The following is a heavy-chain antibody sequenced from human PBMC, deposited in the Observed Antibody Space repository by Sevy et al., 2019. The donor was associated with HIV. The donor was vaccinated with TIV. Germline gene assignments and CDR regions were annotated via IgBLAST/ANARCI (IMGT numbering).Heavy chain of an antibody. J-gene: IGHJ6*02. D-gene: IGHD6-19*01. CDR2: IYYSGST. CDR1: GGSISSSSYY. Sequence: SETLSLTCTVSGGSISSSSYYWGWIRQPPGKGLEWIGSIYYSGSTYYNPSLKSRVTISVDTSKNQFSLKLSSVTAADTAVYYCAGLSRNGWSYYYYGMDVWGQGTTVTVSS. V-gene: IGHV4-39*01. CDR3: AGLSRNGWSYYYYGMDV.